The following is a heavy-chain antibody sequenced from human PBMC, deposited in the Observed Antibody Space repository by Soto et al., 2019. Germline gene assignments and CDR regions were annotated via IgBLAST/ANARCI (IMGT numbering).Heavy chain of an antibody. CDR2: ISYDGSNK. CDR1: GFTFTSSA. D-gene: IGHD2-8*01. CDR3: ARGPCAYDVCQNFGY. J-gene: IGHJ4*02. V-gene: IGHV3-30-3*01. Sequence: PGGSLRLSCAASGFTFTSSAVHWVRQAPGKGLEWVALISYDGSNKYFADSVKGRFTISRDNSKNTLYLQMNSLRAEDTAVYYCARGPCAYDVCQNFGYWGEGTLVTVSS.